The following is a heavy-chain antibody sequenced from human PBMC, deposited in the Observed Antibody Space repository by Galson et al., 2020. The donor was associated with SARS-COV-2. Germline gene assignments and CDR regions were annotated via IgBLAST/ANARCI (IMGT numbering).Heavy chain of an antibody. J-gene: IGHJ4*02. CDR1: ENSFNNYR. CDR3: VRLWPLMGGIWYENQYFRGGVC. Sequence: HGESPKTSCNGSENSFNNYRIAWVRQMYGKGLEWMGIIYPDDSDPRYSPSFQGQVTISADKSISTAYLQWSSLKASDTATYYGVRLWPLMGGIWYENQYFRGGVCWGQGTPVTVSS. D-gene: IGHD3-16*01. V-gene: IGHV5-51*01. CDR2: IYPDDSDP.